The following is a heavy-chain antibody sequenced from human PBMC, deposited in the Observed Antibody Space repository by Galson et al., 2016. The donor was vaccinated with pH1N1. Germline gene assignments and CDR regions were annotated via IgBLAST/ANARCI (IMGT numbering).Heavy chain of an antibody. CDR3: ARDVDFGELGKWFDP. CDR1: GGSISSGGYY. Sequence: TLSLTCTVSGGSISSGGYYWSWIRQPAGKGLEWIGRIYTSGSTNYNPSLKSRVTLSVDTSKNQFSLKLSSVTAADTAVYYCARDVDFGELGKWFDPWGQGTLVTVSS. V-gene: IGHV4-61*02. CDR2: IYTSGST. J-gene: IGHJ5*02. D-gene: IGHD3-10*01.